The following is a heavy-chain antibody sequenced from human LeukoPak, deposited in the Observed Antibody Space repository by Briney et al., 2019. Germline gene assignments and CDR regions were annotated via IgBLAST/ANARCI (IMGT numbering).Heavy chain of an antibody. V-gene: IGHV4-59*01. CDR2: IYYSGST. Sequence: SETLSLTCTVSGGSISNYYWCWIRQPPGKGLEWIGYIYYSGSTNSNPSLKSLVTISLDTSKNQFSLKLISMTAADTAVSYCARAGQFISARPITFDYWGQGSLVTVSS. D-gene: IGHD6-6*01. CDR3: ARAGQFISARPITFDY. CDR1: GGSISNYY. J-gene: IGHJ4*02.